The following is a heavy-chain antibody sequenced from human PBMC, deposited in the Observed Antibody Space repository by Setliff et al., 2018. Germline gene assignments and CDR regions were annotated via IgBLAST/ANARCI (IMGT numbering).Heavy chain of an antibody. CDR1: GDSISSGDYF. Sequence: SETLSLTCTVSGDSISSGDYFWSWIRQPPGKGLEWIAYIYHSGSAYYDPSLKSRVTMSVDTSKNQFSLHLTSVTAADTAVYYCAREVGTSTSSDAFDVWGQGTMVTVSS. V-gene: IGHV4-30-4*08. J-gene: IGHJ3*01. D-gene: IGHD1-26*01. CDR3: AREVGTSTSSDAFDV. CDR2: IYHSGSA.